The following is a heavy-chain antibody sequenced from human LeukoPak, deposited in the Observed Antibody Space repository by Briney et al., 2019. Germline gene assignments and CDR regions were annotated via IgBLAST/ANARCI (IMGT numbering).Heavy chain of an antibody. Sequence: SVKVSCKASGFTFTSSAMQWVRQARGQRLEWIGWIVVGSGYTNYAQKFQERVTITRDMSTSTAYMELSSLRSEDTAVYYCAADSFAWPLRLGELSLIFDLWGRGTLVTVSS. V-gene: IGHV1-58*02. CDR1: GFTFTSSA. D-gene: IGHD3-16*02. CDR2: IVVGSGYT. CDR3: AADSFAWPLRLGELSLIFDL. J-gene: IGHJ2*01.